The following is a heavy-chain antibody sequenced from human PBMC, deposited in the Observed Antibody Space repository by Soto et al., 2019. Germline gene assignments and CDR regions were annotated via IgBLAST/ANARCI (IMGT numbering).Heavy chain of an antibody. Sequence: QITLKESGPTLVKPTQTLTLTCTFSGFSLSTSGVGVGWIRQPPGKALEWLTFIYWDGDKRNSPFLKSRRPITNDTSKMQVGLTKTYMDPVDTATYYCAQRVVAGITYSFDSWGQGTLVTVSS. D-gene: IGHD2-21*01. V-gene: IGHV2-5*02. CDR1: GFSLSTSGVG. CDR3: AQRVVAGITYSFDS. CDR2: IYWDGDK. J-gene: IGHJ4*02.